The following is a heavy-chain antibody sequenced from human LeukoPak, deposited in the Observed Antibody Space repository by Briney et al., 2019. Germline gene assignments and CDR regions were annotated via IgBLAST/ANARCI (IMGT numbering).Heavy chain of an antibody. V-gene: IGHV1-8*03. CDR2: MNPNSGNT. J-gene: IGHJ4*02. CDR3: ARAQVQAYYDFWSGYSDGFDY. D-gene: IGHD3-3*01. Sequence: ASVKVSCKASGYTFTSYDINWVRQATGQGLEWMGWMNPNSGNTGYAQKFQGRVTITRNTSISTAYMELSSLRSEDTAVYYCARAQVQAYYDFWSGYSDGFDYWGQGTLVTVSS. CDR1: GYTFTSYD.